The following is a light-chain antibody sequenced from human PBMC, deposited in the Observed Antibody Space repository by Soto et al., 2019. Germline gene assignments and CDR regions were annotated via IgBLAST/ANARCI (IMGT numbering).Light chain of an antibody. CDR2: DAS. Sequence: EIVLTQSPCTLSLSPGERATLSCRASQSISKNLGWYQHKPGQAPRLLIYDASGWDAGVPDRFSGSGSGTDFTLTISRLEPDDFAVYYCQQYGGYSRTFGQGTKVEIK. V-gene: IGKV3-20*01. CDR1: QSISKN. CDR3: QQYGGYSRT. J-gene: IGKJ1*01.